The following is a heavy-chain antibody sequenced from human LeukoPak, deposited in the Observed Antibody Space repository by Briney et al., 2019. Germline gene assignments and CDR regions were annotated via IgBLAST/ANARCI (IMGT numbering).Heavy chain of an antibody. J-gene: IGHJ3*02. CDR1: GGSISSYY. V-gene: IGHV4-59*01. D-gene: IGHD4/OR15-4a*01. CDR2: IYYSGST. Sequence: SETLSLTCTVSGGSISSYYWSWIRQPPGKGLEWIGYIYYSGSTNYNPSLKSRVTISVDTSKNQFSLKLSSVTAADTAVYYCAREVLGYAFDIWGQGTVVTVSS. CDR3: AREVLGYAFDI.